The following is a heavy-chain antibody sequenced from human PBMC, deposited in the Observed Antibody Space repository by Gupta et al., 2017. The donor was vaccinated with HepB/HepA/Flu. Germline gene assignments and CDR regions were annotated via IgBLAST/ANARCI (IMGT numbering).Heavy chain of an antibody. CDR3: ARGSSSWYPYWFDP. Sequence: QVQLQQWGAGLLKPSETLSLTCAVYGGSFSGYYLSWIRQPPGKGLEWIGEINHSGSTNYNPSLKSRVTISVDTSKNQFSLKLSSVTAADTAVYYCARGSSSWYPYWFDPWGQGTLVTVSS. J-gene: IGHJ5*02. CDR1: GGSFSGYY. V-gene: IGHV4-34*01. CDR2: INHSGST. D-gene: IGHD6-13*01.